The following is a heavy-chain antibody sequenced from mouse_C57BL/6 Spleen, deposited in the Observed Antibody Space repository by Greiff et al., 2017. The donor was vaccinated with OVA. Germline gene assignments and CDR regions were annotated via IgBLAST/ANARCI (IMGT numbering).Heavy chain of an antibody. V-gene: IGHV1-26*01. D-gene: IGHD1-2*01. CDR2: INPNNGGT. J-gene: IGHJ3*01. Sequence: EVQLQQSGPELVKPGASVKISCKASGYTFTDYYMNWVKQSHGKSLEWIGDINPNNGGTSYNQKFKGKATLTVDKSSSTAYMELRSLTSEDSAVYYCARGGFAAPFAYWGQGTLVTVSA. CDR3: ARGGFAAPFAY. CDR1: GYTFTDYY.